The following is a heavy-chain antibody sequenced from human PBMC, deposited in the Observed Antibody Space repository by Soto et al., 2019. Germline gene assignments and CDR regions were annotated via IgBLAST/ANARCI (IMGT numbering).Heavy chain of an antibody. D-gene: IGHD2-15*01. J-gene: IGHJ4*02. CDR3: ASQGSRYCSGGSCLTFDY. Sequence: QVQLVQSGAEVKKPGSSVKVSCKASGGTFSSYAISWVRQAPGQGLEWMGGIIPIFGTANYAQKFQGRVTSTADXXTXTXCMELSSLRSEDTAVYYCASQGSRYCSGGSCLTFDYWGQGTLVTVSS. CDR2: IIPIFGTA. V-gene: IGHV1-69*12. CDR1: GGTFSSYA.